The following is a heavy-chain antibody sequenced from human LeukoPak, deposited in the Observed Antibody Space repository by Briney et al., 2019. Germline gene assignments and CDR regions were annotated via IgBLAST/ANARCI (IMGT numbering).Heavy chain of an antibody. D-gene: IGHD3-10*01. CDR3: TTYGSGRKFDY. CDR2: ISGSGGNT. Sequence: GGSLRLSCAASGFTFNNYAMNWVRQAPGKGLEWVSSISGSGGNTYYADSVKGRFTISRDNSKNTLYLQMNSLRAEDTAVYYCTTYGSGRKFDYWGQGILVTVSS. V-gene: IGHV3-23*01. J-gene: IGHJ4*02. CDR1: GFTFNNYA.